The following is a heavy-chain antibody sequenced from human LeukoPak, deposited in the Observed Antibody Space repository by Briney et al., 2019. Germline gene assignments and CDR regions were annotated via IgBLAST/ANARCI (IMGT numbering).Heavy chain of an antibody. V-gene: IGHV3-48*03. CDR1: GFTFSSYE. Sequence: GGSLRLSCAASGFTFSSYEMNWVRQAPGKGLEWVSYISSSGSTIYYADSVKGRFTISRDNAKNSLYLQMNSLRAEDTAVYYCARDRLGDYETYAFDIWGQGTMVTVSS. D-gene: IGHD4-17*01. J-gene: IGHJ3*02. CDR3: ARDRLGDYETYAFDI. CDR2: ISSSGSTI.